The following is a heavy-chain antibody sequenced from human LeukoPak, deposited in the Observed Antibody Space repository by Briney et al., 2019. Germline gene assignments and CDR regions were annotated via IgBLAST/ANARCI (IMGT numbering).Heavy chain of an antibody. CDR3: TTPGVEVRLLYTARY. CDR2: IIPIFGTA. J-gene: IGHJ4*02. Sequence: ASVKVSCKASGGTFSSYAISWVRQAPGQGLEWMGGIIPIFGTANYAQKFQGRVTITADESTSTAYMELSSLRSEDTAVYYCTTPGVEVRLLYTARYWGQGTLVTVSS. CDR1: GGTFSSYA. D-gene: IGHD2-2*02. V-gene: IGHV1-69*13.